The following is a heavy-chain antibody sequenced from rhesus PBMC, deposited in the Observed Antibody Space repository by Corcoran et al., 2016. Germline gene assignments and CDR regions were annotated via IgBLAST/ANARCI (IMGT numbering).Heavy chain of an antibody. V-gene: IGHV6-1*01. Sequence: QVQLQESGPGLVKTSQTLSLTCAISGDSVSSNCVTWYWIWQSPSRGLEWLVRTYYRYKWYNDYAQSVQNRITINPDTSKNQFSLQLNSVTPEDMAVYYCARRVAAAKYFDYWGQGVLVTVSS. CDR2: TYYRYKWYN. D-gene: IGHD6-25*01. CDR1: GDSVSSNCVT. J-gene: IGHJ4*01. CDR3: ARRVAAAKYFDY.